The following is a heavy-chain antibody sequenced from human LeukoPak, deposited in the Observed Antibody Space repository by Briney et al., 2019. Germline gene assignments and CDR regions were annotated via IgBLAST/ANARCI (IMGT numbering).Heavy chain of an antibody. CDR2: ISSSSRSI. J-gene: IGHJ4*02. CDR1: GFTFSSYS. D-gene: IGHD3-10*01. Sequence: GGSLRLSCAASGFTFSSYSMNWVRQAPGKGVEWVSYISSSSRSIYYADSVKGRFTISRDNANNSLSLQMNSLRDEDTAVYYCVLGSPFDYWGQGTLVTVSS. V-gene: IGHV3-48*02. CDR3: VLGSPFDY.